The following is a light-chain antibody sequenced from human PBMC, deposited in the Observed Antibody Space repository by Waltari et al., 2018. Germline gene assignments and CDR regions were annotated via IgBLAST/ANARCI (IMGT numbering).Light chain of an antibody. CDR2: DAS. CDR1: QGISSA. Sequence: IQLTQSPSSLSASVGDRVTITCRASQGISSALAWYQQKPGKPPNRLIYDASTLRTGVPSRFSGRGSGTEFTLTISSLQPEDFATYYCQQFYANPLIFGGGTKVGIK. CDR3: QQFYANPLI. V-gene: IGKV1-13*02. J-gene: IGKJ4*01.